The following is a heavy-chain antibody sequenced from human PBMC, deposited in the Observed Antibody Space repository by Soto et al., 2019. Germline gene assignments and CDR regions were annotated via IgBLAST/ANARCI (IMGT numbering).Heavy chain of an antibody. Sequence: LSLTCAVYGGSFSGYYWSWIRQPPGKGLEWMGEINHSGSTNYNPSLKSRVPISVDTSKNQFSLKLSSVTAADTAGYYCARPANSGSYLVGWGQGTLVTVSA. CDR3: ARPANSGSYLVG. D-gene: IGHD1-26*01. J-gene: IGHJ4*02. V-gene: IGHV4-34*01. CDR1: GGSFSGYY. CDR2: INHSGST.